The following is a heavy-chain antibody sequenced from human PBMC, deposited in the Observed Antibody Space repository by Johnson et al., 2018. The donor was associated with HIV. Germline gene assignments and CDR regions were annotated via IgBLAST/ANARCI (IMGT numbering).Heavy chain of an antibody. CDR1: GFTFSSYG. V-gene: IGHV3-30*02. CDR3: AKDERQLGGWSHAFDI. D-gene: IGHD3-16*01. CDR2: IRYDGSNK. J-gene: IGHJ3*02. Sequence: QVQLVESGGGVVQPGRSLRLSCAASGFTFSSYGMHWVRQAPGKGLEWVAFIRYDGSNKYYADSEKGRFTISRDNSKNTLYLQMISLRAEDTAVYLCAKDERQLGGWSHAFDIWGQGTKVTVSS.